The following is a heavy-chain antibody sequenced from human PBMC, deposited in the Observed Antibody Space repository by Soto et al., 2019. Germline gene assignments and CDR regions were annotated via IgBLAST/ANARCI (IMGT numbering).Heavy chain of an antibody. CDR2: SRDSGSS. V-gene: IGHV4-31*11. CDR1: GDSIKISGYA. Sequence: KTSETLSLACALSGDSIKISGYAWTWIHQHPGNGPVWTGDSRDSGSSNSNTSLKSRVTISADTSKTQFSLMLSSVAAADTAVYYCARGLWDIVGGPAASSWCFGPWGQGTLVTVSS. CDR3: ARGLWDIVGGPAASSWCFGP. J-gene: IGHJ5*02. D-gene: IGHD2-2*01.